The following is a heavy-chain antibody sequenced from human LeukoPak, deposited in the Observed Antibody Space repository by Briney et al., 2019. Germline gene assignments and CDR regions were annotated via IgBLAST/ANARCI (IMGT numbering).Heavy chain of an antibody. CDR3: ARDRRELRHAFDY. CDR1: GYTFTSYG. D-gene: IGHD1-26*01. CDR2: IIAYNGNT. Sequence: ASVKVSSKASGYTFTSYGISWVRQAPGQGLEWMGWIIAYNGNTNYAKKLQGRVTMTPDTSTSTAYMELRSLRSDDTAVYYCARDRRELRHAFDYWGQGTLVTVSS. V-gene: IGHV1-18*01. J-gene: IGHJ4*02.